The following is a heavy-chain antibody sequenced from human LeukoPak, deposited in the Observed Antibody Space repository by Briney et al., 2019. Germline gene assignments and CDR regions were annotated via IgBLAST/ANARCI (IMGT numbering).Heavy chain of an antibody. V-gene: IGHV1-18*01. Sequence: GASVKVSCKASGYTFTSYGISWVRQAPGQGLEWMGWISAYNGNTNYAQKLQGRVTMTTDTSTSTAYMELRSLRSDDTAVYYCARESYGDYRAGFDYWGQGTLVTVSS. D-gene: IGHD4-17*01. CDR3: ARESYGDYRAGFDY. J-gene: IGHJ4*02. CDR1: GYTFTSYG. CDR2: ISAYNGNT.